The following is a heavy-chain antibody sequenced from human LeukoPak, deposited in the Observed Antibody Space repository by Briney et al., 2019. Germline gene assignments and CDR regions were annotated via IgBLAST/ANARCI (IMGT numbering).Heavy chain of an antibody. D-gene: IGHD1-26*01. CDR1: GYTFTGHY. V-gene: IGHV1-2*06. CDR3: ARASLITVVGATSAFDI. J-gene: IGHJ3*02. CDR2: INPNSGGT. Sequence: ASVKVSCKASGYTFTGHYMHWVRQAPGQGLEWMGRINPNSGGTNYAQKFQGRVTMTRDTSISTAHMELSRLRSDDTAVYYCARASLITVVGATSAFDIWGQGTMVTVSS.